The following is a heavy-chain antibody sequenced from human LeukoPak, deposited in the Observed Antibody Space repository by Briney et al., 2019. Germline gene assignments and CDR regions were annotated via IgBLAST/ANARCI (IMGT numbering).Heavy chain of an antibody. CDR1: DDSISDYY. CDR2: FYNSGRS. Sequence: SETLSLTCTVSDDSISDYYRGWIRRPPGKGLEWIGYFYNSGRSTYNPSLKSRVTISADTSKNHFSLKLNSVTTADTAVYYCTGGAGLLIDLWGQGILVTVSS. CDR3: TGGAGLLIDL. V-gene: IGHV4-59*01. D-gene: IGHD3-16*01. J-gene: IGHJ4*02.